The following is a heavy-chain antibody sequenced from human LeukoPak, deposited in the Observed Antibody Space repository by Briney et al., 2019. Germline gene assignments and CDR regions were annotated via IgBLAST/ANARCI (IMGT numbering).Heavy chain of an antibody. CDR2: ISSSSSYI. D-gene: IGHD5-12*01. J-gene: IGHJ4*02. CDR1: GFTFSSYS. V-gene: IGHV3-21*01. CDR3: ARDQGSEYGGYGSDFHY. Sequence: GGSLRLSCAASGFTFSSYSMNWVRQAPGKGLEWVSSISSSSSYIYYADSVKGRFTISRDNAKNSLYLQMNSLRAEDTAVYYCARDQGSEYGGYGSDFHYWGQGTLVTVPS.